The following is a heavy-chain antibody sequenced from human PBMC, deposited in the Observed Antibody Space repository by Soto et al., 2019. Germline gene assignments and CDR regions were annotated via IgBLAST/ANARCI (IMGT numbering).Heavy chain of an antibody. CDR1: GGSLSSYY. V-gene: IGHV4-59*01. Sequence: QVQLQESGPGLVKPSETLSLTCTVSGGSLSSYYWPWIRQSPGKGLEWIGYVYFSGNTNYNPSLKSRVTISIDTSKNQFSLRLASVTAADTAFYYGGSVRPSGYVLSWGQGTLVTVSS. J-gene: IGHJ5*02. CDR3: GSVRPSGYVLS. D-gene: IGHD6-25*01. CDR2: VYFSGNT.